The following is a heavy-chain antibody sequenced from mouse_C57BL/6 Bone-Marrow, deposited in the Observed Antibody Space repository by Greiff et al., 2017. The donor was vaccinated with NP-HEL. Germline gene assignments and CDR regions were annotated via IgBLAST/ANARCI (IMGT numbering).Heavy chain of an antibody. Sequence: VKLVESGAELAKPGASVKLSCKASGYTFTSYWMHWVKQRPGQGLEWIGYINPSSGYTKYNQKFKDKATLTADKSSSTAYMQLSSLTYEDSAVYYCVALTTVVAKYFDVWGTGTTVTVSS. CDR1: GYTFTSYW. CDR3: VALTTVVAKYFDV. D-gene: IGHD1-1*01. CDR2: INPSSGYT. J-gene: IGHJ1*03. V-gene: IGHV1-7*01.